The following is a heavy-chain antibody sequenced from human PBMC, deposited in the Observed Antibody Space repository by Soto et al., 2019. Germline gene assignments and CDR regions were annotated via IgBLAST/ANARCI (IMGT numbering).Heavy chain of an antibody. V-gene: IGHV3-23*01. J-gene: IGHJ4*02. CDR3: AKDPLGSYYFDY. CDR2: ISGSGGST. CDR1: GFTFSSYA. Sequence: GGSLRLSCAASGFTFSSYAMSWVRQAPGKGLEWVSAISGSGGSTYYADSVKGRFTISRDNSKNTLYLQMNSLRAEDSAVYYCAKDPLGSYYFDYWGQGTLVTVSS. D-gene: IGHD1-26*01.